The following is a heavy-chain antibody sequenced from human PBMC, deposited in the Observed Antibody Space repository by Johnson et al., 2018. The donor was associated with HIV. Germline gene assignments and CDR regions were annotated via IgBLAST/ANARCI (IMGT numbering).Heavy chain of an antibody. CDR2: ISYDGNNK. D-gene: IGHD2-15*01. V-gene: IGHV3-30*04. CDR1: GFTFSSYA. Sequence: QVQLVESGGDLVQPGGSLRLSCVGSGFTFSSYAMHWVRQAPGKGLEWVAVISYDGNNKYYADSVKGRFNISRDNSKNTQYLQMNSLRAEDTALYYCARVVVVVATVRVGAFDIWGQGTMVTVSS. CDR3: ARVVVVVATVRVGAFDI. J-gene: IGHJ3*02.